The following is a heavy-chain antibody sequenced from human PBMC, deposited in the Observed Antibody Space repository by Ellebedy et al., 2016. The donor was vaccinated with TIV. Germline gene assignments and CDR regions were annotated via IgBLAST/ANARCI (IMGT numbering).Heavy chain of an antibody. V-gene: IGHV3-30*07. CDR3: ARWGYSYGVYYFDY. D-gene: IGHD5-18*01. J-gene: IGHJ4*02. CDR1: GFTFSSYA. Sequence: GESLKISCAASGFTFSSYAMHWVRQAPGKGLEWVAVISYDGSNKYYADSVKGRFTISRDNSKNTLYLQMNSLRAEDTAVYYCARWGYSYGVYYFDYWGQGTLVTVSS. CDR2: ISYDGSNK.